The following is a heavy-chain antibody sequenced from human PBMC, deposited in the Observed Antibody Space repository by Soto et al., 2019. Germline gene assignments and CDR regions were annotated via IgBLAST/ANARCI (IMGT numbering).Heavy chain of an antibody. V-gene: IGHV3-21*01. J-gene: IGHJ4*02. D-gene: IGHD3-22*01. CDR1: GFTFSSYS. Sequence: EVQLVESGGGLVKPGGSLRLSCAASGFTFSSYSMNWVRQAPGKGLEWVSSISSSSSYIYYADSVKGRFTISRANAKNSLYLPMTSLGAEDTAVYYCASHPRDNSGYWYYFDYWGQGTLVTVSS. CDR3: ASHPRDNSGYWYYFDY. CDR2: ISSSSSYI.